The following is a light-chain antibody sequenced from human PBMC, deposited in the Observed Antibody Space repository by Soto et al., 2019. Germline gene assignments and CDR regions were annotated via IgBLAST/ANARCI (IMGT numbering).Light chain of an antibody. J-gene: IGKJ4*01. Sequence: DIQMTQSPSSLSASVGDRVTITCRASQSISSYLSWYQQKPGKAPQLLINVASTLQSGVPSRFSGSGSGTDFTLAISSLQPEDFATYYCQQSSSTPQTFGGGTRVEIK. V-gene: IGKV1-39*01. CDR2: VAS. CDR3: QQSSSTPQT. CDR1: QSISSY.